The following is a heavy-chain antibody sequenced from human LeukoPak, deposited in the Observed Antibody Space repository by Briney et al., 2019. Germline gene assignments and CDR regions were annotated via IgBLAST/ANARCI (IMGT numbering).Heavy chain of an antibody. J-gene: IGHJ4*02. Sequence: PGGALRLSCAGSGFTFSSYAISWVRQAPGKGLEWVSAISDSGGSTSYADSVKGRFTISRGNSKNTLYLQMNSLRAEDTAVYYCAKNDGYSGCSDYWGQGTLVTVSS. CDR3: AKNDGYSGCSDY. CDR1: GFTFSSYA. V-gene: IGHV3-23*01. D-gene: IGHD5-12*01. CDR2: ISDSGGST.